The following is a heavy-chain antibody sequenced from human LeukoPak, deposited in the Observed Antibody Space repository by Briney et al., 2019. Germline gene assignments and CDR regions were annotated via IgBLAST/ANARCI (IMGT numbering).Heavy chain of an antibody. CDR3: ARFYYEKWFGELLIDY. CDR2: IYSGGST. CDR1: GFTVSNNY. D-gene: IGHD3-10*01. J-gene: IGHJ4*02. V-gene: IGHV3-66*01. Sequence: GGSLRLSCAASGFTVSNNYMTWVRQAPGKGLEWVSVIYSGGSTYYADPVKGRFTISRDNSKNTLYLQMNSLRAEDTAVYYCARFYYEKWFGELLIDYWGQGTLVTVSS.